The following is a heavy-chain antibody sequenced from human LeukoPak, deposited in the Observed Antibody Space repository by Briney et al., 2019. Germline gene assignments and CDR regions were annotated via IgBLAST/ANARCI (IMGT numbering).Heavy chain of an antibody. V-gene: IGHV4-61*02. D-gene: IGHD4-17*01. J-gene: IGHJ5*02. CDR3: ARTITSTVTTGYFDP. CDR1: GGSISSGSDY. Sequence: SESLSLTCTLSGGSISSGSDYWSWLRQPAGKGLEWIGRIYTSGSTNYNPSLKSRVTISVDNSKNQFYLKLSSVTAADTAVYYCARTITSTVTTGYFDPWGQGTLVTVSS. CDR2: IYTSGST.